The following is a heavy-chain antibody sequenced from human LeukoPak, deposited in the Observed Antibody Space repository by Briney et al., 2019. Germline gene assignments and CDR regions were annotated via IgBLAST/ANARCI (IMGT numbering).Heavy chain of an antibody. Sequence: ASVKVSCKASGGTFSSYAISWVRQAPGQGLEGMGRIIPIFGTANYAQKFQGRVTITTDESTSTAYMELSSLRSEDTAVYYCAREIPGPYMIVAVGDAFDIWGQGTMVTVSS. J-gene: IGHJ3*02. CDR1: GGTFSSYA. D-gene: IGHD3-22*01. V-gene: IGHV1-69*05. CDR2: IIPIFGTA. CDR3: AREIPGPYMIVAVGDAFDI.